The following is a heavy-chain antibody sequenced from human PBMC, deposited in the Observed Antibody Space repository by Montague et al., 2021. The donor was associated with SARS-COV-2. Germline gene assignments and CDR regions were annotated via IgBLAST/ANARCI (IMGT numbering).Heavy chain of an antibody. Sequence: SETLSLTCAVSGGSISSSTYYWVWIRQPPGKGLEWVGTIFYSGSAYYNPSLKSRVTVSVDTSKNQFSLKLSSVTAADTAVYYCATHQSGTMMAYWGQGTPVTVSS. CDR3: ATHQSGTMMAY. V-gene: IGHV4-39*01. D-gene: IGHD3-22*01. CDR1: GGSISSSTYY. J-gene: IGHJ4*02. CDR2: IFYSGSA.